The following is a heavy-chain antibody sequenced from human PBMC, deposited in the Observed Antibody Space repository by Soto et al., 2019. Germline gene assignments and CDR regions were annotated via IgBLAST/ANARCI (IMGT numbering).Heavy chain of an antibody. CDR3: AKDNSYYDSSGYPDYDS. D-gene: IGHD3-22*01. J-gene: IGHJ4*02. Sequence: GGSLRLSCAASGFTFSSYAMSWVRQAPGKGLEWVSAITGSGGRTYYADSVKGRFTISRDNSKSTLYLQMNSLRAEDTAVYYCAKDNSYYDSSGYPDYDSWGQGTLVTVSS. CDR1: GFTFSSYA. CDR2: ITGSGGRT. V-gene: IGHV3-23*01.